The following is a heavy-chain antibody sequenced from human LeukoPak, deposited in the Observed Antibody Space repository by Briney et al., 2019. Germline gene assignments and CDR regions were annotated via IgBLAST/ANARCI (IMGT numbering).Heavy chain of an antibody. Sequence: SETLSLTCTVFGGSISYYYWSWIRQPPGKGLEYIGYIYYSGSTNYNPSLKSRVTISVDTSKNQFSLKLSSVTAADTAVYYCASTGATGIIYAKYFQHWGQGTLVTVSS. CDR1: GGSISYYY. J-gene: IGHJ1*01. CDR2: IYYSGST. V-gene: IGHV4-59*01. D-gene: IGHD1-26*01. CDR3: ASTGATGIIYAKYFQH.